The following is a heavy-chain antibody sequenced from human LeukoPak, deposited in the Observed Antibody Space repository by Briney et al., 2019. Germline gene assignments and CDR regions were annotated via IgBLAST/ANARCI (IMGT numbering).Heavy chain of an antibody. CDR2: ISYDGNNK. Sequence: GRSVRPSCAASGFTFSSYAMHWVRQAPGRGLEWVAVISYDGNNKYNADSVKGRFTISRDNSKNTLYLQTNSLRAEDTAVYYCAREGVYSNGSFDYWGQGTRVTVSS. D-gene: IGHD5-18*01. J-gene: IGHJ4*02. V-gene: IGHV3-30-3*01. CDR3: AREGVYSNGSFDY. CDR1: GFTFSSYA.